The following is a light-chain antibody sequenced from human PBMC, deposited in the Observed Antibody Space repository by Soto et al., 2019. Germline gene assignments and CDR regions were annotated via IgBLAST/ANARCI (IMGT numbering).Light chain of an antibody. V-gene: IGKV1-33*01. CDR2: AAC. J-gene: IGKJ1*01. Sequence: DIQMTQSPSSLSASVGDRVTITCQACQDITNFLNRYQQKPGKAPKLLIYAACNLETGVPSRFGGGGSGTDFTFSISSLQHEDGATYYSQQYDLIPWTFGQGTKVEIK. CDR3: QQYDLIPWT. CDR1: QDITNF.